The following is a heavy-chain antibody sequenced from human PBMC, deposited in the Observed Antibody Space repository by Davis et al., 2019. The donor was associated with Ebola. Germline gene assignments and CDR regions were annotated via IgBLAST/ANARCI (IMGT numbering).Heavy chain of an antibody. CDR3: ARGGLVPAALYL. J-gene: IGHJ3*01. Sequence: PSETLSLTCTVSGASMTSYYWSWIRQPPGKGLEWIGHIAYTGNTIYNPSLKSRVTISGDTSKKQFSLRLNSVTAADTAVYYCARGGLVPAALYLWGQGTMVTVSS. D-gene: IGHD2-2*01. CDR2: IAYTGNT. V-gene: IGHV4-59*01. CDR1: GASMTSYY.